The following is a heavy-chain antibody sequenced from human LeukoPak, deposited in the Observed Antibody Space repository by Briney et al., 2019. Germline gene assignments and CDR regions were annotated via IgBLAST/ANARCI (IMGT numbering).Heavy chain of an antibody. D-gene: IGHD6-6*01. CDR1: GGSISSGGYY. CDR3: ARDQEQLGVDY. Sequence: SETLSLTCTVSGGSISSGGYYWSWIRQHPGKGLEWIGYIYYSGSTYYNPPLKSRVTISVDTSKNRFSLKLSSVTAADTAVYYCARDQEQLGVDYWGQGTLVTVSS. V-gene: IGHV4-31*03. J-gene: IGHJ4*02. CDR2: IYYSGST.